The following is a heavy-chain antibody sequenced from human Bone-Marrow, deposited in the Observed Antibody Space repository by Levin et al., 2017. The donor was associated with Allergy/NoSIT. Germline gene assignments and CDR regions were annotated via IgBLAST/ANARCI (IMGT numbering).Heavy chain of an antibody. J-gene: IGHJ6*02. CDR1: GFTFSSYA. CDR3: AKDFLYCSSTSCYLAYYGMDV. D-gene: IGHD2-2*01. CDR2: ISGSGGST. V-gene: IGHV3-23*01. Sequence: PGGSLRLSCAASGFTFSSYAMSWVRQAPGKGLEWVSAISGSGGSTYYADSVKGRFTISRDNSKNTLYLQMNSLRAEYTAVYYCAKDFLYCSSTSCYLAYYGMDVWGQGTTVTVSS.